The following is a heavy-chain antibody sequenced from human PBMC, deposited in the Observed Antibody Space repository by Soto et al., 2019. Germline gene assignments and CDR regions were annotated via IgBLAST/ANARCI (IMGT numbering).Heavy chain of an antibody. Sequence: QVQLQESGPGLVKPSETLSLTCTVSGGSISSYYWSWIRQPPGKGLEWIGYIYYRGSTNYNPSLKRRVTISLDTSKNQFSLKLSSVTAADTAMYYCARFNWYFDLCGRGTLVTVSS. CDR1: GGSISSYY. V-gene: IGHV4-59*01. CDR3: ARFNWYFDL. CDR2: IYYRGST. J-gene: IGHJ2*01.